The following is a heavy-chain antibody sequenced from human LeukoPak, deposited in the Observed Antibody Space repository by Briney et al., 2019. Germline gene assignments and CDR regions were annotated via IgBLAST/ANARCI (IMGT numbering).Heavy chain of an antibody. D-gene: IGHD3-16*02. CDR1: GGTFSSYT. CDR3: ARLVAPYFDY. Sequence: ASLKVSCKASGGTFSSYTFSWVRQAPGQGLEWMGGIIPIFGTANYAQKFQGRVTITADESTSTAYMELSSLRSEDTAVYYCARLVAPYFDYWGQGTLVTVSS. J-gene: IGHJ4*02. V-gene: IGHV1-69*01. CDR2: IIPIFGTA.